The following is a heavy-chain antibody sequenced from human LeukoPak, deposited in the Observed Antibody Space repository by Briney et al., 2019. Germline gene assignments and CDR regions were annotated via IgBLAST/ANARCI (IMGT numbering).Heavy chain of an antibody. V-gene: IGHV4-59*01. D-gene: IGHD1-26*01. Sequence: SETLSLTCAVYGGSFSGYYWSWIRQPPGKGLEWIGFNSHSGDSNYNPSLKSRVTISVDSSKDQFSLKMTSVTAADTAVYYCARGGASSRYFDSWGQGTLVTVSS. CDR1: GGSFSGYY. CDR3: ARGGASSRYFDS. CDR2: NSHSGDS. J-gene: IGHJ4*02.